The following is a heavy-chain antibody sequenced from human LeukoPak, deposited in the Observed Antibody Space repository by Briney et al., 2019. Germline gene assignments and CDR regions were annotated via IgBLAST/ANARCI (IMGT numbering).Heavy chain of an antibody. Sequence: SVKVSFKASGGTFSTYAISWVRQAPGQGLEWMGGIIPIFGTANYAQKFQGRVTITTDESTSTVYMELSSLRSADTAVYYCARGEAAGTLNWFDPWGQGTLVSVSS. CDR1: GGTFSTYA. J-gene: IGHJ5*02. V-gene: IGHV1-69*05. CDR3: ARGEAAGTLNWFDP. D-gene: IGHD6-13*01. CDR2: IIPIFGTA.